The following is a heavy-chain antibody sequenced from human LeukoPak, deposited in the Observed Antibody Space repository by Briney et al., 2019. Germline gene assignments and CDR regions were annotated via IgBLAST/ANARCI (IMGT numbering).Heavy chain of an antibody. J-gene: IGHJ4*02. D-gene: IGHD6-13*01. Sequence: GATVKVSCKVFGYTFTSHDINWVRQAPGQGLEWMGWLSTDSDDTGYARKSQGRVSMTRDNSIGTAYMELRGLKSDDTAVYYCARGGAAAETSGFDHWGRGTLVIVSA. CDR1: GYTFTSHD. V-gene: IGHV1-8*01. CDR2: LSTDSDDT. CDR3: ARGGAAAETSGFDH.